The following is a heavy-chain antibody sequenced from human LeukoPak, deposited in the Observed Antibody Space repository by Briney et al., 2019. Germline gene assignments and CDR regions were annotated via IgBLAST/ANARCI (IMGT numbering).Heavy chain of an antibody. J-gene: IGHJ4*02. V-gene: IGHV3-30*02. CDR3: AKGGYYDFWSGYYTD. D-gene: IGHD3-3*01. CDR2: IRCDGSNK. Sequence: GGSLRLSCAASGFTFSSYGMHWVRQAPGKGLEWVAFIRCDGSNKYYADSVKGRFTISRDNSKNTLYLQMNSLRAEDTAVYYCAKGGYYDFWSGYYTDWGQGTLVTVSS. CDR1: GFTFSSYG.